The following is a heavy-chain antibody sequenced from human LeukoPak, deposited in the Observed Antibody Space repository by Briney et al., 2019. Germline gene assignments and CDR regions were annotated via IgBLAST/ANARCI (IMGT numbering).Heavy chain of an antibody. V-gene: IGHV3-7*01. J-gene: IGHJ6*02. D-gene: IGHD2-2*01. CDR2: IKQNGTEK. Sequence: GGSLRLSCAASGFTFNNFWMTWVRQAPGKGLEWVANIKQNGTEKYYVDSVKGRFTISRDNAKNSLYLQMNSLRAEDTAVYYCARDIGYCSSTSCGTGMDVWGQGTTVTVSS. CDR3: ARDIGYCSSTSCGTGMDV. CDR1: GFTFNNFW.